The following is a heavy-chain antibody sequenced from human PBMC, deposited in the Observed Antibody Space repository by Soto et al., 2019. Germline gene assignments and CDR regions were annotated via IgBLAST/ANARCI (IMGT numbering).Heavy chain of an antibody. V-gene: IGHV3-21*01. J-gene: IGHJ3*01. CDR3: ARGIASSSLVTFDV. CDR2: ISSTSTNI. CDR1: GFTFSRYI. D-gene: IGHD2-21*01. Sequence: GGSLRLSCAASGFTFSRYIMHWVRQAPGQGLEWIANISSTSTNIYYADSVKGRITISRDNPKNSLSLQMDSLRREDTAVYYCARGIASSSLVTFDVWGQGTMVTVSS.